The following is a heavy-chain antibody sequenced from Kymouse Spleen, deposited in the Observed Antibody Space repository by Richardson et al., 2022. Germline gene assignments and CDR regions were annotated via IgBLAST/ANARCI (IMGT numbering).Heavy chain of an antibody. CDR3: ARRYSSSSDYYYGMDV. Sequence: QLQLQESGPGLVKPSETLSLTCTVSGGSISSSSYYWGWIRQPPGKGLEWIGSIYYSGSTYYNPSLKSRVTISVDTSKNQFSLKLSSVTAADTAVYYCARRYSSSSDYYYGMDVWGQGTTVTVSS. J-gene: IGHJ6*02. CDR2: IYYSGST. D-gene: IGHD6-6*01. V-gene: IGHV4-39*01. CDR1: GGSISSSSYY.